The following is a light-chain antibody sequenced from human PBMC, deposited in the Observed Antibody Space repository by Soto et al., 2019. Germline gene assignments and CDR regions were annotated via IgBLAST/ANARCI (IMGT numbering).Light chain of an antibody. CDR2: DAS. Sequence: EIELTQSPATLSLSPGERATLSCRASQSVNTYLAWYQQKPGQAPRLLIYDASNRATGIPARFSGSGSGTDFTLTISSLEPEDFAVYYCQQYNNWPPLTFGGGTKVEIK. CDR3: QQYNNWPPLT. J-gene: IGKJ4*01. V-gene: IGKV3-11*01. CDR1: QSVNTY.